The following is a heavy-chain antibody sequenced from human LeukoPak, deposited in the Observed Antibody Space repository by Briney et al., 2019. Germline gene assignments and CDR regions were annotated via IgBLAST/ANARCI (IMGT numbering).Heavy chain of an antibody. CDR3: ARDNLVRGAPEFDY. D-gene: IGHD3-10*01. CDR1: GGTFSSYA. CDR2: IIPIFGTA. J-gene: IGHJ4*02. Sequence: ASVKLSCKASGGTFSSYAISWVRQAPGQGLEWMGGIIPIFGTANYAQKFQGRVTITADESTSTAYMELSSLRSEDTAVYYCARDNLVRGAPEFDYWGRGTLVTVSS. V-gene: IGHV1-69*13.